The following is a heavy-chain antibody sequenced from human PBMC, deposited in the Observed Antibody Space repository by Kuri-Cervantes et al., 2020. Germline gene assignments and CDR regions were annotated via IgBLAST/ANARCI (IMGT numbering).Heavy chain of an antibody. J-gene: IGHJ4*02. D-gene: IGHD3-22*01. CDR3: ARDTYYYDSSGYPSDY. V-gene: IGHV3-9*01. CDR1: GFTFDDYA. CDR2: ISWNSGSI. Sequence: LSLTCAASGFTFDDYAMHWVRQAPGKGLEWVSGISWNSGSIGYADSVKGRFTISGDNAKNTLYLQMNSLRAEDTAVYYCARDTYYYDSSGYPSDYWGQGTLVTVSS.